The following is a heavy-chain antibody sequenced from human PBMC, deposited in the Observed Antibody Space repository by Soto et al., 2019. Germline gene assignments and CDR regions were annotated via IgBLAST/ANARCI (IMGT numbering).Heavy chain of an antibody. J-gene: IGHJ3*02. D-gene: IGHD6-6*01. CDR3: AGSSASIGDAFDI. CDR1: GYTFTSYD. V-gene: IGHV1-8*01. Sequence: ASVEVSCKASGYTFTSYDINWVRQATGQGLEWMGWMNPNSGNTGYAQKFQGRVTMTRNTSISTAYMELSSLRSEDTAVYYCAGSSASIGDAFDIWGQGTMVTVSS. CDR2: MNPNSGNT.